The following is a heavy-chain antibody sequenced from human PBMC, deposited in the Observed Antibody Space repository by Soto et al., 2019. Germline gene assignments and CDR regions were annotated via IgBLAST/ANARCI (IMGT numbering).Heavy chain of an antibody. CDR2: ISYDGSNK. V-gene: IGHV3-30*18. J-gene: IGHJ4*02. CDR3: AKGQGTYDFWSGYRFC. CDR1: GFTFSSYG. D-gene: IGHD3-3*01. Sequence: TGGSLRLSCAASGFTFSSYGMHWVRQAPGKGLEWVAVISYDGSNKYYADSVKGRFTISRDNSKNTLYLQMNSLRAEDTAVYYCAKGQGTYDFWSGYRFCWGQGTLVTVSS.